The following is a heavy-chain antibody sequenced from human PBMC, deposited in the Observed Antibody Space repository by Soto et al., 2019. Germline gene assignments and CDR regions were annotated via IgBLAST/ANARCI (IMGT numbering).Heavy chain of an antibody. D-gene: IGHD6-13*01. V-gene: IGHV3-23*01. CDR3: AKGRDSSSWYEWGIWTNGMDV. Sequence: GGSLRLSCAASGFTFSSYAMSWVRQAPGKGLEWVSAISGSGGSTYYADSVKGRFTISRDNSKNTLYLQMNSLRAEDTAVYYCAKGRDSSSWYEWGIWTNGMDVWGQGTTVTVSS. J-gene: IGHJ6*02. CDR2: ISGSGGST. CDR1: GFTFSSYA.